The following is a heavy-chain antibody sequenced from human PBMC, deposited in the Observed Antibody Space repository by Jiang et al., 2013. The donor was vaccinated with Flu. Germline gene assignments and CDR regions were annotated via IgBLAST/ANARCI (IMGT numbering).Heavy chain of an antibody. CDR3: ARRSAVAGTWYFDL. D-gene: IGHD6-19*01. V-gene: IGHV5-51*01. Sequence: DTRYSPSFEGQVTISADKSISTAYLRWSSLKASDTAMYYCARRSAVAGTWYFDLWGRGTLVTVSS. CDR2: DT. J-gene: IGHJ2*01.